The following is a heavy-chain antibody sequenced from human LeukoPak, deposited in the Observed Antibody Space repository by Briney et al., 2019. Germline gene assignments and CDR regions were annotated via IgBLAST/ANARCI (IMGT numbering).Heavy chain of an antibody. J-gene: IGHJ6*02. CDR1: GYTFTSYD. D-gene: IGHD3-10*01. CDR2: MNPNSGNT. CDR3: VREVSMVRGVITFYHYNGMDV. Sequence: ASVKVSCKASGYTFTSYDINWVRQATGQGLEWMGWMNPNSGNTGYAQKFQGRVTITRNTSISTAYMELSSPRSEDTAVYYCVREVSMVRGVITFYHYNGMDVWGQGTAVTVSS. V-gene: IGHV1-8*03.